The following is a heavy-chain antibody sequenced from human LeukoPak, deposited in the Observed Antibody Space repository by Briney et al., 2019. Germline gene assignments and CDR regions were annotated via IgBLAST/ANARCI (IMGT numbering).Heavy chain of an antibody. CDR1: GYTFNNHY. Sequence: ASVKVSCRASGYTFNNHYMYWVRQAPGQGLEWMGVINPSGGSTSYAQKFQGRVTMTRDTSTRTVYMEGNSLRSEDTAVYYCARQGTHSSAIGMGYWGQGTLVTVSS. CDR2: INPSGGST. CDR3: ARQGTHSSAIGMGY. J-gene: IGHJ4*02. V-gene: IGHV1-46*02. D-gene: IGHD6-19*01.